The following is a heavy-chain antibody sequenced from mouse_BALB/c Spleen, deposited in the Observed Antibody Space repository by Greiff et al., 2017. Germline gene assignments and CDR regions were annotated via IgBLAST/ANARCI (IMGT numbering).Heavy chain of an antibody. D-gene: IGHD2-1*01. CDR2: ISNGGGST. CDR1: GFTFSSYT. J-gene: IGHJ4*01. CDR3: ARHYGRAMDY. V-gene: IGHV5-12-2*01. Sequence: DVQLVESGGGLVQPGGSLKLSCAASGFTFSSYTMSWVRQTPEKRLEWVAYISNGGGSTYYPDTVKGRFTISRDNAKNTLYLQMSSLKSEDTAMYYCARHYGRAMDYWGQGTSVTVSS.